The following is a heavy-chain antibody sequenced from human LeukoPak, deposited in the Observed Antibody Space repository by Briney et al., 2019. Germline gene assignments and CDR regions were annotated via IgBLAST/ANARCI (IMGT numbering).Heavy chain of an antibody. J-gene: IGHJ4*02. V-gene: IGHV4-34*01. D-gene: IGHD1-7*01. CDR3: ARGTGPTNSDSFEY. CDR2: INQKGNN. CDR1: GGSFSGYY. Sequence: SQTLSLTCAVDGGSFSGYYWSWVRQPPGNGLEWNGEINQKGNNNHNPSAKSRVTISVDPSKNQISLKLKSVATSHPAVYFRARGTGPTNSDSFEYWGQGTLVTVSS.